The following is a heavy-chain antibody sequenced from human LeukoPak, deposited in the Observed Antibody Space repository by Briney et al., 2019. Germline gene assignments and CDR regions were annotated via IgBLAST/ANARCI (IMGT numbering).Heavy chain of an antibody. J-gene: IGHJ4*02. V-gene: IGHV4-34*01. CDR2: INHSGST. Sequence: SETLSLTCAVYGGSFSGYYWSWIHQPPGKGLEWIGEINHSGSTNYNPSLKSRVTISVDTSKNQFSLKLSSVTAADTAVYYCARSRDGYRKGYYFDYWGQGTLVTVSS. CDR3: ARSRDGYRKGYYFDY. CDR1: GGSFSGYY. D-gene: IGHD5-24*01.